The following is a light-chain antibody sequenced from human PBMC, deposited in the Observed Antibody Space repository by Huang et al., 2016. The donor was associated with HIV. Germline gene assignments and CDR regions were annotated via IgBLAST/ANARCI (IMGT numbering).Light chain of an antibody. J-gene: IGKJ1*01. V-gene: IGKV1-27*01. CDR1: QDIGNF. CDR3: QRYDSAPRA. Sequence: DIQMTQSPSSLSASPGVRVTLSCRANQDIGNFLAWYQHKPGGVPRLLIYGASTLQSGVPSRFSGRGSGRDFTLTITSFQPDDVATYYCQRYDSAPRAFGQGTKVEI. CDR2: GAS.